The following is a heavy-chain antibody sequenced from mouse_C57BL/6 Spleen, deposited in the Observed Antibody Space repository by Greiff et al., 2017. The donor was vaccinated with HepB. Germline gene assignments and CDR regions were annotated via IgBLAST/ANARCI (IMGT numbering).Heavy chain of an antibody. CDR2: INPNNGGT. CDR1: GYTFTDYN. D-gene: IGHD1-1*01. J-gene: IGHJ2*01. Sequence: EVQLQQSGPELVKPGASVKIPCKASGYTFTDYNMDWVKQSHGKSLEWIGDINPNNGGTNYNQKLKGKATLTVDKSSSTAYMELRSLTSEDTAVYYCAREAVAYYFDYWGQGTTRTVSS. V-gene: IGHV1-18*01. CDR3: AREAVAYYFDY.